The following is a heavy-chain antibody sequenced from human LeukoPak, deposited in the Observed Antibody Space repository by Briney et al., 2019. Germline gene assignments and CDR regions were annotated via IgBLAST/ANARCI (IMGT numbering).Heavy chain of an antibody. D-gene: IGHD5-24*01. Sequence: GGSLRLSCAASGFTFTNYVMHWGRQAPGKGREWGAFIRNDIRKDGCNECYADFVKGRFTISRDNSKNTLYLQMNSLRVEDTAIYYCAKGDGWGQGTLVTVSS. V-gene: IGHV3-30*02. J-gene: IGHJ4*02. CDR1: GFTFTNYV. CDR2: IRNDIRKDGCNE. CDR3: AKGDG.